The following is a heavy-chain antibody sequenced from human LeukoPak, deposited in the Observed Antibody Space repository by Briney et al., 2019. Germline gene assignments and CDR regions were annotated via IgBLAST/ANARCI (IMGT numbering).Heavy chain of an antibody. CDR2: INPNSGGT. V-gene: IGHV1-2*02. D-gene: IGHD3-22*01. CDR3: ASFPGSYYDSSGYRH. CDR1: GYTFTGYY. Sequence: GASVKVSCKASGYTFTGYYMHWVRQAPGQGLEWMGWINPNSGGTNYAQKFQGRVTMTRDTSISTAYMELSRLRSDDTAVYYCASFPGSYYDSSGYRHWGQGTLVTVSS. J-gene: IGHJ4*02.